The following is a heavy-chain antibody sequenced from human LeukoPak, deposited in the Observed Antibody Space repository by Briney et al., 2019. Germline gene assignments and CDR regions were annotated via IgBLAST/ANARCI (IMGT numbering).Heavy chain of an antibody. J-gene: IGHJ4*02. V-gene: IGHV3-74*01. CDR3: ARDLYHGPGSYYNGVDY. CDR2: ITSDGSGT. Sequence: PGGSLRLSCAASGFTFSGSWMHWVRQAPGKGLVWVSRITSDGSGTRYADSVNGRFTISRDNAKNTLYLQMNSLRVEDTAVYYCARDLYHGPGSYYNGVDYWGQGTLVTVSS. CDR1: GFTFSGSW. D-gene: IGHD3-10*01.